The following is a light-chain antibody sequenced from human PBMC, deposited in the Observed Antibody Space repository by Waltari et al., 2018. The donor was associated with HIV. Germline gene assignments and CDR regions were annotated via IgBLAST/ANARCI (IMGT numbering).Light chain of an antibody. CDR2: GTS. Sequence: EILLTQSPGTLSLSPGERATLSCRASQSGSGTYLAWYQQKPGQAPRLLIYGTSSRATGTPIWFSGSGSGTDYTLTITTLEPEDFAVYFCQQYGRSPITFGQGTRLETK. CDR1: QSGSGTY. J-gene: IGKJ5*01. CDR3: QQYGRSPIT. V-gene: IGKV3-20*01.